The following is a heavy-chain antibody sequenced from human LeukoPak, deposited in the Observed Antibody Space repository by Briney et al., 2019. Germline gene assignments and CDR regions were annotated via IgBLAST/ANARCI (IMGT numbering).Heavy chain of an antibody. V-gene: IGHV4-34*01. CDR2: INHSGST. J-gene: IGHJ3*02. CDR3: ARTPRYDYIWGSYRYTGDSAFDI. Sequence: SETLSLTCAVYGGSFSGYYWSWIRQPRGKGLEWIGEINHSGSTNNNPSLKSRVTISVDTSKNQFSLKLSSVTAADTAVYYCARTPRYDYIWGSYRYTGDSAFDIWGQGTMVTVSS. D-gene: IGHD3-16*02. CDR1: GGSFSGYY.